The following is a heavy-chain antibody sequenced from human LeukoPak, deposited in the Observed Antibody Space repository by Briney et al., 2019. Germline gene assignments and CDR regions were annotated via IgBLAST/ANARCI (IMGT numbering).Heavy chain of an antibody. J-gene: IGHJ3*02. D-gene: IGHD2-8*02. CDR1: GYTFTINY. CDR2: INPNNGGT. Sequence: ASVKVSCKASGYTFTINYMHWVRQAPGQGLEWMGWINPNNGGTNFAQKFQGRVTMTRDTSVSTAYMELGSLTSDDTAVYYCARDWWLDGSGAFDIWGQGTMVTVSS. V-gene: IGHV1-2*02. CDR3: ARDWWLDGSGAFDI.